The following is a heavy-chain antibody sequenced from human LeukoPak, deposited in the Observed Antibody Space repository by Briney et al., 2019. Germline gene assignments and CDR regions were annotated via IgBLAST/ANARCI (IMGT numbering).Heavy chain of an antibody. V-gene: IGHV4-30-4*08. Sequence: SSETLSLTCTVSGGSISSGDYYWSWIRQPPGKGLEWIGYIYYSGSTYYNPSLKSRVTMSVDPSNNQFSLNLRSVTAADTALYYCARRRYYDGSGYLEWGQGTLLSVSS. CDR1: GGSISSGDYY. CDR2: IYYSGST. D-gene: IGHD3-22*01. CDR3: ARRRYYDGSGYLE. J-gene: IGHJ1*01.